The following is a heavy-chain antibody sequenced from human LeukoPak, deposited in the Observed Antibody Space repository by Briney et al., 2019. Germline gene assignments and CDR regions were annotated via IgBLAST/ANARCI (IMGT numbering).Heavy chain of an antibody. CDR2: ISAYNGNT. CDR1: GYTFTSYG. J-gene: IGHJ4*02. Sequence: ASVKVSCKASGYTFTSYGISWVRQAPGQGLEWMGWISAYNGNTNYAQKLQGRVTMTTDTSTSTAYMELRSLRSDDTAVYYCARVGYYYDSSGYYGTDYWGQGTPVTVSS. D-gene: IGHD3-22*01. CDR3: ARVGYYYDSSGYYGTDY. V-gene: IGHV1-18*01.